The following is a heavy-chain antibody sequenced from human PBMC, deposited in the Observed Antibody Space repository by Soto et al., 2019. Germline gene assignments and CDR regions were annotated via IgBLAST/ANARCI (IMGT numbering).Heavy chain of an antibody. Sequence: GGSLRLSCAASGVTFSSYAMHWVRQAPGKGLEWVAVISYDGSNKYYADSVKGRFTISRDNSKNTLYLQMNSLRAEDTAVYYCVRGDGDYHDGNGYLGRHWGQGT. J-gene: IGHJ4*02. CDR1: GVTFSSYA. D-gene: IGHD3-22*01. CDR3: VRGDGDYHDGNGYLGRH. CDR2: ISYDGSNK. V-gene: IGHV3-30-3*01.